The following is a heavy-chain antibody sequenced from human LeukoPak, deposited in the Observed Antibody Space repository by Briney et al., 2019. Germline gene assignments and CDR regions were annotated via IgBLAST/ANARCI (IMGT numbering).Heavy chain of an antibody. J-gene: IGHJ4*02. CDR1: GFTFKSYG. D-gene: IGHD5-18*01. V-gene: IGHV3-23*01. CDR3: ARKVAVAMDLDY. Sequence: GGSLRLSCAASGFTFKSYGMTWVRQVPGKGLEWVSSITGAGSSTKYADSVNGRFTTSRDNSKNTVSLQMTGLRAEDTAVYYCARKVAVAMDLDYWGQGTLVTVSS. CDR2: ITGAGSST.